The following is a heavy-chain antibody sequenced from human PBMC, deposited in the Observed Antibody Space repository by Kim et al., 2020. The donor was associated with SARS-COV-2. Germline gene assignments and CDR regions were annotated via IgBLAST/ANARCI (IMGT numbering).Heavy chain of an antibody. CDR1: GFRINNYW. J-gene: IGHJ4*02. CDR2: VNSDGSST. D-gene: IGHD4-17*01. Sequence: GGSLRLSCAASGFRINNYWMHWVRQAPGKGLVWVSHVNSDGSSTNYADSVKGRFTISRDNAKNTLYLQLNSLRAEDTAVYYCAKVLDYGAKNRPFDYWGQGTLVTVSS. CDR3: AKVLDYGAKNRPFDY. V-gene: IGHV3-74*01.